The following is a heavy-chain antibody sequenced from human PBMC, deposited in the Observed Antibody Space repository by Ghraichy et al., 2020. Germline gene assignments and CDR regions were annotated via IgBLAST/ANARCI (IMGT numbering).Heavy chain of an antibody. CDR3: AGMGETPYGDTNRTDY. J-gene: IGHJ4*02. CDR1: GGSFSGYY. CDR2: INHSGST. D-gene: IGHD4-17*01. V-gene: IGHV4-34*01. Sequence: SQTLSLTCAVYGGSFSGYYWSWIRQPPGKGLEWIGEINHSGSTNYNPSLKSRVTISVDTSKNQFSLKLSSVTAADTAVYYCAGMGETPYGDTNRTDYWGQGTLVTVSS.